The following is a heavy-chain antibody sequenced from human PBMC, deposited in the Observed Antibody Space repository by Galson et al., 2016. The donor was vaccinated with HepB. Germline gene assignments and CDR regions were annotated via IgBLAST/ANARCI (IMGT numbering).Heavy chain of an antibody. CDR2: NNHRGST. CDR1: GASFSENY. V-gene: IGHV4-34*01. CDR3: ARVTVGRYGHQGTFDV. D-gene: IGHD3-16*01. J-gene: IGHJ3*01. Sequence: SETLSLTCGVSGASFSENYWSWIRQPPGKGLEWIGENNHRGSTNYNPPLKSRVTIPVDTPKHQFSLKLTSATTADTAVYFCARVTVGRYGHQGTFDVWGQGTLVTVSS.